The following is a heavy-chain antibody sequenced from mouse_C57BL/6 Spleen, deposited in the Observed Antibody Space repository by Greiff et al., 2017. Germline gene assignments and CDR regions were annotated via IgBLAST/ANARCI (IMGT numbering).Heavy chain of an antibody. CDR3: TTSCPQRGFSY. CDR2: LDPENGAT. J-gene: IGHJ3*01. V-gene: IGHV14-4*01. D-gene: IGHD6-1*01. Sequence: VQLQQPGAELVRPGASVKLSCTASGFNIKDDYMHWVKQRPEQGLEWIGWLDPENGATEYASKFQGKATITADTSSNTAYLQLSSLTSEDTAFYYCTTSCPQRGFSYWGQGTLVTVSA. CDR1: GFNIKDDY.